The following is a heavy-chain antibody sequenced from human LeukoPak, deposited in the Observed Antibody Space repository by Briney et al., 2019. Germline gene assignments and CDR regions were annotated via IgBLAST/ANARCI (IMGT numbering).Heavy chain of an antibody. CDR1: GFTFSSYG. Sequence: GRSLRLSCAPSGFTFSSYGMHWVRQAPGKGLEWVAFISYDGSDKYYADSVKGRFTISRDHPKNTMYLQMNRLRVEDTAVYYCAKEHGDRGYYYYGMNVWGQGTTVTVSS. D-gene: IGHD4-17*01. CDR2: ISYDGSDK. V-gene: IGHV3-30*18. J-gene: IGHJ6*02. CDR3: AKEHGDRGYYYYGMNV.